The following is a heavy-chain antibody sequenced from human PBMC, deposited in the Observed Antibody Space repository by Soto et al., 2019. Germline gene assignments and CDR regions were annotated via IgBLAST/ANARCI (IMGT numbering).Heavy chain of an antibody. CDR3: ARFGLSGFGDLRFDY. J-gene: IGHJ4*02. D-gene: IGHD3-10*01. CDR2: INHSGST. Sequence: SETLSLTCAVYGGSFSGYYWSWIRQPPGKGLEWIGEINHSGSTNYNPALKSRVTISVDTSKNQFSLKLSSVTAADTAVYYCARFGLSGFGDLRFDYWGQGTLVTVSS. CDR1: GGSFSGYY. V-gene: IGHV4-34*01.